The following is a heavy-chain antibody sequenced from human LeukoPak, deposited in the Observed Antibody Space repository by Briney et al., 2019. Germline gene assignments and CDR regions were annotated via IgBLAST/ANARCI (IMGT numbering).Heavy chain of an antibody. V-gene: IGHV3-48*03. Sequence: GGSLRLSCITSGFTFDNYEMNWVRQAPGKGLEWVSYISTSGTTIYYADSVRGRFTISRDTARDSLFLQMNSLRAEDTAVYYCARGLLSRGGYGFDYWGQGTLVTVSS. CDR1: GFTFDNYE. J-gene: IGHJ4*02. D-gene: IGHD5-12*01. CDR3: ARGLLSRGGYGFDY. CDR2: ISTSGTTI.